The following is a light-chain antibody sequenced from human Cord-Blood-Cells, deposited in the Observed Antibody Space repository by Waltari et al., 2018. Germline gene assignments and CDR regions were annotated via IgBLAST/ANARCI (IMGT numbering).Light chain of an antibody. V-gene: IGKV1-39*01. J-gene: IGKJ4*01. CDR2: AAS. CDR1: QSISSY. Sequence: DIQMTQSPSSLSASVGDRVTITCRASQSISSYLNWYQQKPGKAPKLLSYAASSLQSGVPSRFSGSGSGTDFTLTISSLQPEDFATYYCQQSYSTLLTCGGGTKVEIK. CDR3: QQSYSTLLT.